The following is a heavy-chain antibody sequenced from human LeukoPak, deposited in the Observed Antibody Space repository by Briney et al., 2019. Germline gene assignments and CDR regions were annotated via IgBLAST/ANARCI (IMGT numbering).Heavy chain of an antibody. J-gene: IGHJ3*02. CDR3: ASMEYSSGWLGGYGAFDI. CDR2: INPNSGGT. CDR1: GYTFTGYY. Sequence: ASVKVSCKASGYTFTGYYVHWVRQAPGQGLEWMGWINPNSGGTNYAQKFQGRATMTRDTSISTAYMELSRLRSDDTAVYYCASMEYSSGWLGGYGAFDIWGQGTMVTVSS. V-gene: IGHV1-2*02. D-gene: IGHD6-19*01.